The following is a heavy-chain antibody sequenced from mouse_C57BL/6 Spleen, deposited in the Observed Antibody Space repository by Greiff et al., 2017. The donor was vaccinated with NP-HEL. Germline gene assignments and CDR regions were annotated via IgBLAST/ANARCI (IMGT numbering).Heavy chain of an antibody. J-gene: IGHJ1*03. CDR2: IYPGDGDT. CDR1: GYAFSSYW. CDR3: AREGDGYYGRYWYFDV. V-gene: IGHV1-80*01. D-gene: IGHD2-3*01. Sequence: QVQLKESGAELVKPGASVKISCKASGYAFSSYWMNWVKQRPGKGLEWIGQIYPGDGDTNYNGKFKGKATLTADKSSSTAYMQLSSLTSEDSAVYFCAREGDGYYGRYWYFDVWGTGTTVTVSS.